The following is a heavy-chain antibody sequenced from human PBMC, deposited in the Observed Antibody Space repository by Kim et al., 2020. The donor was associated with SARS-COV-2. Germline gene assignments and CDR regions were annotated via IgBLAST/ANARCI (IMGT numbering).Heavy chain of an antibody. J-gene: IGHJ3*01. Sequence: SADSVRGRFTISKDNSKNTVYLQMNILRAGDTAVYYCARGTTVPMGSFDVWGRGTMVTVSS. V-gene: IGHV3-66*01. CDR3: ARGTTVPMGSFDV. D-gene: IGHD4-17*01.